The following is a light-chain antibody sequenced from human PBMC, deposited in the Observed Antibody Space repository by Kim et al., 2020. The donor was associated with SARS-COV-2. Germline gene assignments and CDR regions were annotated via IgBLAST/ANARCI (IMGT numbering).Light chain of an antibody. J-gene: IGKJ4*01. CDR3: QQYGNLLT. V-gene: IGKV1-33*01. CDR1: QDISNY. Sequence: DIQMTQSPSSLSASVGDRVTITCQASQDISNYLNWYQQKPGKAPKLLIYDASNLETGVPSRFSGSGSGTDFTFTISSLQPEDIATYYCQQYGNLLTFGGGTKVDIK. CDR2: DAS.